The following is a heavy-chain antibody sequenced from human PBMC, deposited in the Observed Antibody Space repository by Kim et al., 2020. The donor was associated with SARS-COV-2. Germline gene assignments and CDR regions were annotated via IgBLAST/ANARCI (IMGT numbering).Heavy chain of an antibody. CDR2: ISNDGSKE. D-gene: IGHD3-10*01. J-gene: IGHJ4*02. CDR1: GFTISGYG. V-gene: IGHV3-30*03. CDR3: ASYGSESSEGT. Sequence: GGSLRLSCGASGFTISGYGMHWVRQAPGKGLEWVTVISNDGSKEYYVDSVKGRFTISRDNSKNTLYLQMNSLRTEDTAVYYCASYGSESSEGTWGQGTLVTVSS.